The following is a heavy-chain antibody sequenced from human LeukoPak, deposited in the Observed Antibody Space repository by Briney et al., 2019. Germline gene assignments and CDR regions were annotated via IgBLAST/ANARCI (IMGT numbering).Heavy chain of an antibody. Sequence: GGSLRLSCAASGFSFSSYEMNWVRQAPGKGLEWVSYISSSGSTIYYADSVKGRFTISRDNAKNSLYLQVISLRAEDTAVYYCARDQAPNTEWFPPGYWGQGTLVTVSS. J-gene: IGHJ4*02. CDR3: ARDQAPNTEWFPPGY. CDR1: GFSFSSYE. D-gene: IGHD3-3*01. V-gene: IGHV3-48*03. CDR2: ISSSGSTI.